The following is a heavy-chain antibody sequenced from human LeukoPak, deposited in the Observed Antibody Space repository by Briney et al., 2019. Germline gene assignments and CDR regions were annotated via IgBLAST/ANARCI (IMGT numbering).Heavy chain of an antibody. CDR2: IYPGDSDT. CDR3: ARQHCSSTSCYWDIDY. V-gene: IGHV5-51*01. D-gene: IGHD2-2*01. J-gene: IGHJ4*02. CDR1: GYSFTSYW. Sequence: GESLKISCKGSGYSFTSYWIGWVRQMPGKGLEWMGIIYPGDSDTRYSPSFQGQVTISADKSISTAYLQWSSLKASDTAMYYCARQHCSSTSCYWDIDYWGQGTLVTVSS.